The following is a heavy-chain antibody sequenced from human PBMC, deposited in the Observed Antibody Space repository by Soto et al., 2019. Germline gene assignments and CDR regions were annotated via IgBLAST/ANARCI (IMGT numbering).Heavy chain of an antibody. CDR1: GFSFSDYY. V-gene: IGHV3-11*06. CDR3: ARYGGNPIYVMDV. D-gene: IGHD2-15*01. Sequence: QVQLVESGGGLVKPGGSLRLSCAASGFSFSDYYMTWIRQAPGKGLEWISFISGRADYTNYADSVQGRFTISRDNAKNSVSLQMNSLRAEDTAVYYCARYGGNPIYVMDVWGQGTTVTVSS. CDR2: ISGRADYT. J-gene: IGHJ6*02.